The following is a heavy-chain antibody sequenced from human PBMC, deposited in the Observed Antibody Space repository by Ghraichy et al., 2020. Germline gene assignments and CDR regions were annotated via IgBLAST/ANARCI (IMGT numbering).Heavy chain of an antibody. CDR2: MNPSSGNR. V-gene: IGHV1-8*01. CDR1: GHTFTSYD. CDR3: ARMNMKKTDTYYYYGMDV. D-gene: IGHD2/OR15-2a*01. J-gene: IGHJ6*02. Sequence: ASVKVSCKASGHTFTSYDINWVRQATGQGPEWMGWMNPSSGNRDVAQKFQGRVTLTRDTSVSTAYMELSSLRAEDTAVYYCARMNMKKTDTYYYYGMDVWGQGTTVTVSS.